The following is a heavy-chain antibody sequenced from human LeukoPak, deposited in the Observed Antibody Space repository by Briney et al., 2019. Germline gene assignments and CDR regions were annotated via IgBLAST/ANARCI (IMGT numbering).Heavy chain of an antibody. CDR2: ISPDGSAR. CDR1: GFDFATYW. D-gene: IGHD3-16*01. CDR3: AGWGGGVNH. Sequence: GGSLRLSCSASGFDFATYWINWVRQAPGKGLEWVANISPDGSARYVDAVRGRFTTSRDNAKNSLSMEMNSLRAEGTAVYYCAGWGGGVNHWGQGTLVTVSS. V-gene: IGHV3-7*01. J-gene: IGHJ4*02.